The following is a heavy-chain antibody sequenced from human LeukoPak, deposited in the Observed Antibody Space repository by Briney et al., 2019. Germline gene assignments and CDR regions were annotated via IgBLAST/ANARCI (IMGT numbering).Heavy chain of an antibody. D-gene: IGHD3-10*01. CDR2: IYYSGST. CDR3: ARFITMVRGAPYWYFDL. J-gene: IGHJ2*01. CDR1: GGSLSSDY. V-gene: IGHV4-59*01. Sequence: SETLSLTCTVSGGSLSSDYWSWIRQPAGKGLEWIGYIYYSGSTNYNPSLKSRVTISVDTSKNQFSLKLSSVTAADTAVYYCARFITMVRGAPYWYFDLWGRGTLVTVSS.